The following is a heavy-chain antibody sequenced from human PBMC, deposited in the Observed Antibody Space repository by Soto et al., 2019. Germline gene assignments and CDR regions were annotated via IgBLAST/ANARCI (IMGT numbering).Heavy chain of an antibody. CDR1: GGSISSSTYY. D-gene: IGHD3-10*01. Sequence: QLQLQESGPGLVKPSETLSLTCTVSGGSISSSTYYWGWIRQPPGKGLEWVGSMYYSGRSYYNPSLKSRVTISVDTSKSQFSLNLNSVTAADTAVYYCARSRSGSYYTLDYWGQGTLVTVSS. CDR3: ARSRSGSYYTLDY. CDR2: MYYSGRS. J-gene: IGHJ4*02. V-gene: IGHV4-39*01.